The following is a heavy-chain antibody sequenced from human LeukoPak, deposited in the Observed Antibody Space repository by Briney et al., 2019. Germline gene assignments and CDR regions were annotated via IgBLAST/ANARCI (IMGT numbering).Heavy chain of an antibody. Sequence: ASETLSLTCAVYGGSFSGYYWSWIRQPPGKGLEWIGEINHSGSTNYNPSLKSRVTISVDTSKNQFSLKLSSVTAADTAVYYCASTMIVGNYYYYYGMDVWGQGTTVTVSS. V-gene: IGHV4-34*01. D-gene: IGHD3-22*01. CDR3: ASTMIVGNYYYYYGMDV. CDR1: GGSFSGYY. CDR2: INHSGST. J-gene: IGHJ6*02.